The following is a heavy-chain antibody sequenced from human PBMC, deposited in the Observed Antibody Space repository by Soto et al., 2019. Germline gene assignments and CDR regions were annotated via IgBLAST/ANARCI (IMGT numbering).Heavy chain of an antibody. CDR1: GGSFSGYY. CDR2: INHSGST. Sequence: SETLSLTXAVYGGSFSGYYWSWIRQPPGKGLEWIGEINHSGSTNYNPSLKSRVTISVDTSKNQFSLKLSSVTAADTAVYYCARGVGPPTVTRYYYYYYGMDVWGQGTTVTVSS. V-gene: IGHV4-34*01. D-gene: IGHD4-4*01. CDR3: ARGVGPPTVTRYYYYYYGMDV. J-gene: IGHJ6*02.